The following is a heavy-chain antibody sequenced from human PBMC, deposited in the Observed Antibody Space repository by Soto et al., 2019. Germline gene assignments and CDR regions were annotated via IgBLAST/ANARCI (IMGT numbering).Heavy chain of an antibody. CDR2: ISYDGNNK. V-gene: IGHV3-30*18. Sequence: GGSLRLSCAASGFTFSTHGMHWVRQAPGKGLEWVAVISYDGNNKYSADSVKGRFTISRDNSKNTLYLQMNSLRPEDTAVYYCAKDGDIAAAGYYFDYWGQGTLVTVS. CDR1: GFTFSTHG. CDR3: AKDGDIAAAGYYFDY. D-gene: IGHD6-13*01. J-gene: IGHJ4*02.